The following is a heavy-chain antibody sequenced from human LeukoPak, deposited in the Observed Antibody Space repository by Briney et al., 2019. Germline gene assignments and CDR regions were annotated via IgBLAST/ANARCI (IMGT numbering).Heavy chain of an antibody. D-gene: IGHD5-12*01. CDR2: ISSNGGST. Sequence: GGSLRLSCAASGFTFSSYAMHWVRQAPGKGLEYVSAISSNGGSTYYANSVKGRFTISRDNSKNTLYLQMGSLRAEDMAVYYCARAKMVAITLIDYWGQGTLVTVSS. CDR1: GFTFSSYA. V-gene: IGHV3-64*01. CDR3: ARAKMVAITLIDY. J-gene: IGHJ4*02.